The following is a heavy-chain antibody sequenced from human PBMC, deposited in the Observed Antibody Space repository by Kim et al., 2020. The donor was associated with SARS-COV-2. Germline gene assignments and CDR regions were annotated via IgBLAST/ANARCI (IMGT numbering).Heavy chain of an antibody. V-gene: IGHV3-66*01. CDR3: ASPAPAATYYYYYYGMDV. D-gene: IGHD2-15*01. J-gene: IGHJ6*02. Sequence: KGRFTISRDNSKNTLYLQMNSLRAEDTAVYYCASPAPAATYYYYYYGMDVWGQGTTATVSS.